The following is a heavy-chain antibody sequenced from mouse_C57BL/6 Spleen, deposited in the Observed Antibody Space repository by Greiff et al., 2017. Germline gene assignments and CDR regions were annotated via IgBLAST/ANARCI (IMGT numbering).Heavy chain of an antibody. V-gene: IGHV1-63*01. D-gene: IGHD4-1*01. CDR3: ARNWDVNY. Sequence: QVQLKESGAELVRPGTSVKMSCKASGYTFTNYWIGWAKQRPGHGLEWIGDIYPGGGYTNYNEKFKGKATLTADKSSSTAYMQFSSLTSEDSAIYYCARNWDVNYWGQGTTLTVSS. J-gene: IGHJ2*01. CDR2: IYPGGGYT. CDR1: GYTFTNYW.